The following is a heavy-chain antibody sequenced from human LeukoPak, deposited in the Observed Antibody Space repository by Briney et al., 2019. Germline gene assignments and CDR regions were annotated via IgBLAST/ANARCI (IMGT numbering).Heavy chain of an antibody. V-gene: IGHV4-59*01. CDR3: ARGIRTKDYYYGMDV. D-gene: IGHD1-14*01. CDR1: GGSISSYY. Sequence: SETLSLTCTVSGGSISSYYWSWIRQPPGKGLEWIGYIYYSGSTNYNPSLKSRVTISVDTSKNQFSLKLSSVTAADTAVYYCARGIRTKDYYYGMDVWGQGTTVTVSS. CDR2: IYYSGST. J-gene: IGHJ6*02.